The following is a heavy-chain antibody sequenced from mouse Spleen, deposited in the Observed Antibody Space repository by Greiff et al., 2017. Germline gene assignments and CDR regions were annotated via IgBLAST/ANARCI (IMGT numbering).Heavy chain of an antibody. CDR1: GYTFTDYY. V-gene: IGHV1-26*01. CDR3: ARCLITTLYFDV. CDR2: INPNNGGT. D-gene: IGHD1-1*01. J-gene: IGHJ1*03. Sequence: VQLQQSGPELVKPGASVKISCKASGYTFTDYYMNWVKQSHGKSLEWIGDINPNNGGTSYNQKFKGKATLTVDKSSSTAYMELRSLTSEDSAVYYCARCLITTLYFDVWGTGTTVTVSS.